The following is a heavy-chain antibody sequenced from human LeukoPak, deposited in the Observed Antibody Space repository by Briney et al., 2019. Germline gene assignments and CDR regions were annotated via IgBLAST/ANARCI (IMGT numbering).Heavy chain of an antibody. CDR3: ARAPGYSLDL. D-gene: IGHD5-18*01. V-gene: IGHV4-61*02. Sequence: PSQTLALTCTVPGGSISSGGYYWSWIRQSAGKGLEWIGRVYSSGTTNYNPTLESRVTISVDTSMNQFSLKVTSVTAADTAVYYCARAPGYSLDLWGQGTLVTVSS. CDR1: GGSISSGGYY. CDR2: VYSSGTT. J-gene: IGHJ5*02.